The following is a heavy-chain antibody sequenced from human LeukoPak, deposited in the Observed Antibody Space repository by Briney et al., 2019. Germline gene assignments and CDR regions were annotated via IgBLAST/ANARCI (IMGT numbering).Heavy chain of an antibody. V-gene: IGHV4-34*01. Sequence: SETLSLTCAVYGGSFSGYYWSWIRQPPGKGREWIGEINHSGSTNYNPSLKSRVTISVDTSKNQFSLKLSSVTAADTAVYYCARGRAITTSLDYWGQGTLVTVSS. CDR3: ARGRAITTSLDY. CDR2: INHSGST. D-gene: IGHD1-1*01. CDR1: GGSFSGYY. J-gene: IGHJ4*02.